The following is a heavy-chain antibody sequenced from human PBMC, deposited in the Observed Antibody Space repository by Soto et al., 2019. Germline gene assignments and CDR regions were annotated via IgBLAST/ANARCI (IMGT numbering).Heavy chain of an antibody. V-gene: IGHV3-23*01. D-gene: IGHD6-13*01. CDR2: MSGVGIST. CDR1: GFSFSSYP. J-gene: IGHJ5*02. Sequence: EVQLLESGGDLIQPGGSLRLSCAASGFSFSSYPMSWVRQAPGKGLEWVAAMSGVGISTHYADSVRGRFTISRDNSQNTLYTQMSSLRAEDTALYYCAKDHSTSGGTFWFDPRGQGTLVTVSS. CDR3: AKDHSTSGGTFWFDP.